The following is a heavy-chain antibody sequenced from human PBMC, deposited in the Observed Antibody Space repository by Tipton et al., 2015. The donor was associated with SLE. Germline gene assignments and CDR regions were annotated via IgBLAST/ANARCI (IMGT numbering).Heavy chain of an antibody. CDR2: AYTTGSP. J-gene: IGHJ4*02. CDR1: GVSISSASYY. V-gene: IGHV4-61*02. Sequence: TLSLTCTVSGVSISSASYYWNWIRQPAGKGLEWIGRAYTTGSPYYNPSLESRVAISMDTSKNQFSLKLTSVTAADTAVYYCARSLDAAALFDYWGQGALVTVSS. CDR3: ARSLDAAALFDY. D-gene: IGHD2-2*01.